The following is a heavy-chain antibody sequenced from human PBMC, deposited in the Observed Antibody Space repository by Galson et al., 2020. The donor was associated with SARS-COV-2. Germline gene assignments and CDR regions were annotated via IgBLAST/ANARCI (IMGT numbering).Heavy chain of an antibody. V-gene: IGHV3-7*01. J-gene: IGHJ6*02. CDR3: ARDQFAVAGTHYYYDGMDV. CDR1: GFTFSSYW. Sequence: GGSLRLSCAASGFTFSSYWMSWVRQAPGKGLEWVANIKQDGSEKYYVDSVKGRFTISRDNAKNSLYLQMNSLRAEDTAVYYCARDQFAVAGTHYYYDGMDVWGQGTTVTVSS. D-gene: IGHD6-19*01. CDR2: IKQDGSEK.